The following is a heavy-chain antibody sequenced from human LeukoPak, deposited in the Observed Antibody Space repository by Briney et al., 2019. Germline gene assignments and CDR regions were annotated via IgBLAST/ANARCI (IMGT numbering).Heavy chain of an antibody. CDR3: ARLPPGSGTYYRWFDP. V-gene: IGHV5-51*01. D-gene: IGHD3-10*01. CDR2: IYPGDSDT. J-gene: IGHJ5*02. Sequence: GESLKISCKGSGYSFTRYWFGWVRQMPAQGLEWLVIIYPGDSDTRYSPSFQGQVTISADKSISTAYLQWSSLKASDTAMYYCARLPPGSGTYYRWFDPWGQGTLVTVSS. CDR1: GYSFTRYW.